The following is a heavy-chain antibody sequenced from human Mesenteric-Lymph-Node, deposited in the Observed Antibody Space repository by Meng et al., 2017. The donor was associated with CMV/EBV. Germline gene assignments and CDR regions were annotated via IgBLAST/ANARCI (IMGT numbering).Heavy chain of an antibody. J-gene: IGHJ3*02. V-gene: IGHV3-53*01. CDR1: VFTVSSNY. CDR2: IYSGGST. D-gene: IGHD3-10*01. CDR3: ARSIHYPGIVFDI. Sequence: CAASVFTVSSNYMSWVRQAPGKGLEWVSVIYSGGSTYYADSVKGRFTISRDNSKNTLYLQMNSLRAEDTAVYYCARSIHYPGIVFDIWGQGTMVTVSS.